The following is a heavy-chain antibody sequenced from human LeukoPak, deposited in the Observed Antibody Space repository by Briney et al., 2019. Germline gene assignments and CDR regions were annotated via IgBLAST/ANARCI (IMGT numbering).Heavy chain of an antibody. CDR2: INPSGGST. D-gene: IGHD2-2*01. CDR1: GYTFTSYY. CDR3: ARDRLDCSSTSCYAYGMDV. V-gene: IGHV1-46*01. Sequence: GASVKVSCKASGYTFTSYYMHWVRQAPGQGLEWMGIINPSGGSTSYAQKFQGRVTMTRDTSTSTVYMELSSLRSEDTAVYYCARDRLDCSSTSCYAYGMDVWGKGTTVTVSS. J-gene: IGHJ6*04.